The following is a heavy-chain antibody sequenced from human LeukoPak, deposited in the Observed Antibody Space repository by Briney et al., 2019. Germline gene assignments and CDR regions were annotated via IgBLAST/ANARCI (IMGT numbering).Heavy chain of an antibody. CDR2: IKNDGSGI. CDR3: ARERGVSHPFDY. J-gene: IGHJ4*02. D-gene: IGHD2-21*01. Sequence: GGSLRLSCAASGFNFINTWMHWVRQAPGKGLVWVARIKNDGSGIIYADSVKGRFTISRDNARNTLYLQMNSLRAEDTAVYYCARERGVSHPFDYWGQGTLVTVSS. CDR1: GFNFINTW. V-gene: IGHV3-74*01.